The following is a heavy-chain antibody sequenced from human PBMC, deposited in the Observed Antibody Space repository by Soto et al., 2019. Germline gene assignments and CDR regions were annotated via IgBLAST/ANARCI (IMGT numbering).Heavy chain of an antibody. V-gene: IGHV1-69*13. CDR2: IIPIFGTA. CDR3: ARGDCSSTSCLPIYSVDGMDV. D-gene: IGHD2-2*01. Sequence: SVKVSCKASGGTFSSYAISWVRQAPGQGLEWMGGIIPIFGTANYAQKFQGRVTITADESTSTAYMELSSLRSEDTAVYYCARGDCSSTSCLPIYSVDGMDVWGQGTTVIVSS. CDR1: GGTFSSYA. J-gene: IGHJ6*02.